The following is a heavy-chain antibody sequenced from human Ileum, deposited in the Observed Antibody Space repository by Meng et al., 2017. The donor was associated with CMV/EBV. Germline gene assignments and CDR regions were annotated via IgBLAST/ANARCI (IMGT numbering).Heavy chain of an antibody. J-gene: IGHJ4*02. D-gene: IGHD3-22*01. Sequence: GGSLRLSCAASGFTFDDYGMSWVRQAPGKGLEWVSGINWNGGSTGYADSVKGRFTISRDKSKNTLYVQMDSLRAEDTAVYYCAREWGQSSGYDYWGQGTLVTVSS. CDR2: INWNGGST. CDR3: AREWGQSSGYDY. V-gene: IGHV3-20*04. CDR1: GFTFDDYG.